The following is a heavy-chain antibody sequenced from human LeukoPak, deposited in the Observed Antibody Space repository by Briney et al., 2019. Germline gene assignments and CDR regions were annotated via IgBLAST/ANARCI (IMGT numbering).Heavy chain of an antibody. D-gene: IGHD3-10*01. Sequence: ASVKVSCKISGFGLSVLSIHWMQQAPGKGLEWVGGIRPETGEPIFAQKFRGRVTITEDTFTDTGYLELRGLTSEDTAVHYCSTDSGRSYFYFDFWGQGTLVTVSS. CDR2: IRPETGEP. V-gene: IGHV1-24*01. J-gene: IGHJ4*02. CDR1: GFGLSVLS. CDR3: STDSGRSYFYFDF.